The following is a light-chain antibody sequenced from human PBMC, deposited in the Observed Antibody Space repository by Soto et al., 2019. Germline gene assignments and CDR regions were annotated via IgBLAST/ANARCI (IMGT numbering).Light chain of an antibody. CDR1: QSVSSY. CDR2: DAS. Sequence: EIVFTQSPATVSLSPGERATLSCRASQSVSSYLAWYQQRPGQAPRLLIYDASTRATGIPARFSGSGSGTDFTLTISSLEPEDFAVYYCQQRSNWPPPYTFGQGTKLEIK. V-gene: IGKV3-11*01. CDR3: QQRSNWPPPYT. J-gene: IGKJ2*01.